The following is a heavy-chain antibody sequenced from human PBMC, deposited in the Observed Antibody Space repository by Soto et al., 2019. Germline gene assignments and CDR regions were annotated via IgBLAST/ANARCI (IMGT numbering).Heavy chain of an antibody. CDR3: AADDCSSTSCYSDYYYGMDV. CDR1: GFTFTSSA. D-gene: IGHD2-2*01. V-gene: IGHV1-58*01. CDR2: IVVGSGNT. Sequence: SVKVSCKASGFTFTSSAVQWVRQARGQRLEWIGWIVVGSGNTNYAQKFQERVTITRDMSTSTAYMELSSLRSEDTAVYYCAADDCSSTSCYSDYYYGMDVWGQGTTVTVSS. J-gene: IGHJ6*02.